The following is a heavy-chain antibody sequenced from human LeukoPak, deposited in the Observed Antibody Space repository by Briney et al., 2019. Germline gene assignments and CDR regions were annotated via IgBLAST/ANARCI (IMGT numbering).Heavy chain of an antibody. Sequence: SETLSLTCTVSGYSISSGYYWGWIRQPPGKGLEWSGSIYHSGSTYYNPSLKSRVTISVDTSKDQFSLKLSSVTAADTAVYYCARVGNSSSWYQNWYFDLWGRGTLVTVSS. D-gene: IGHD6-13*01. J-gene: IGHJ2*01. CDR2: IYHSGST. V-gene: IGHV4-38-2*02. CDR3: ARVGNSSSWYQNWYFDL. CDR1: GYSISSGYY.